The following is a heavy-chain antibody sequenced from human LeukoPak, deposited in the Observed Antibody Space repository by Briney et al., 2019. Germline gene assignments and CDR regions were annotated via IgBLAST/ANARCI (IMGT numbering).Heavy chain of an antibody. D-gene: IGHD5-12*01. CDR1: GFTFSSYW. Sequence: PGGSLRLSCEVSGFTFSSYWMHWVRQAPRQGPVWVSRIKSDGSTIRYADSVKGRFTISRDNVKNMLYLQMNNLRAEDTAVYYCARVGAVATTEDYWGQGTLVIVSS. J-gene: IGHJ4*02. CDR2: IKSDGSTI. CDR3: ARVGAVATTEDY. V-gene: IGHV3-74*01.